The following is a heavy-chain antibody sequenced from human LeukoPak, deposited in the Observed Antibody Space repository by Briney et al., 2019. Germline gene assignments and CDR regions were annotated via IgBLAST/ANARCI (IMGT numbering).Heavy chain of an antibody. CDR2: INPSGGST. V-gene: IGHV1-46*01. CDR1: GYTFTSYY. CDR3: ARDSGMVRGTVDY. Sequence: GASVKVSCKSSGYTFTSYYMYWVRQAPGQGLEWKGIINPSGGSTSYAQKFQGRVTITRDTSTSTVYMELSSLRSEDTAVYYCARDSGMVRGTVDYWGQGTLVTVSS. J-gene: IGHJ4*02. D-gene: IGHD3-10*01.